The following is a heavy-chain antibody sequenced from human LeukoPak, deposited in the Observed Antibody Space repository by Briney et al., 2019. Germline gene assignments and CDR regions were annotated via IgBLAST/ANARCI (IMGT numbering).Heavy chain of an antibody. Sequence: PGGYLRRYGTGSGFTCGDYAMSWFRQAQGKGLEWLVFIRSKAYGGTTKYAASVNVRWTISRDHSKSIANLQMNSLTTEDTAVYYCTSDSSYYYDSSGSDYFDYWGQGTLVTVSS. V-gene: IGHV3-49*03. CDR3: TSDSSYYYDSSGSDYFDY. J-gene: IGHJ4*02. CDR1: GFTCGDYA. CDR2: IRSKAYGGTT. D-gene: IGHD3-22*01.